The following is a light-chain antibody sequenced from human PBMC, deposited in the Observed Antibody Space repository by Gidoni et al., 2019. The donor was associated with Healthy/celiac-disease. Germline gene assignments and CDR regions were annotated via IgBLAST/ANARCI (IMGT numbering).Light chain of an antibody. CDR3: QQYYSTPFT. Sequence: DIVMTQSPDSLAVSLGERATIHCKSSQSVLYSSNNKNYLAWYQQKPGQPPKLLIYWASTRESGVPDRFSGSGSGTDFTLTISSLQAVDVAVYYCQQYYSTPFTFGPGTKVDIK. CDR1: QSVLYSSNNKNY. J-gene: IGKJ3*01. V-gene: IGKV4-1*01. CDR2: WAS.